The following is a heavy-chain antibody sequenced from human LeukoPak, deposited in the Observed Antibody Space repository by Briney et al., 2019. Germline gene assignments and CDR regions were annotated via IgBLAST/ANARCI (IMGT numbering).Heavy chain of an antibody. CDR2: ISSSSSYI. CDR1: GFTFSSYS. CDR3: AREVPRVGATLFDP. Sequence: GGSLRLSCAASGFTFSSYSMNWVRQAPGKGLEWVSSISSSSSYIYYADSVKGRFTISRDNAKNSLYLQMNSLRAEDTAVYYCAREVPRVGATLFDPWGQGTLVTVSS. V-gene: IGHV3-21*01. J-gene: IGHJ5*02. D-gene: IGHD1-26*01.